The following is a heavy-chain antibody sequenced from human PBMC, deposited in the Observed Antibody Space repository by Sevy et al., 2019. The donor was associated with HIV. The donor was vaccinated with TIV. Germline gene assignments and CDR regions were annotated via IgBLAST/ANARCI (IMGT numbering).Heavy chain of an antibody. CDR2: ISGLSNYI. D-gene: IGHD1-26*01. Sequence: GGSLRLSCAASGFTFSSFNMNWVRQAPGKGLEWVSSISGLSNYIYYAESLKGRFIISRDNAKNTRYLQMNSLRADDTAVYYCARGPPDGSYDYFDYWGQGTLVTVSS. J-gene: IGHJ4*02. V-gene: IGHV3-21*06. CDR1: GFTFSSFN. CDR3: ARGPPDGSYDYFDY.